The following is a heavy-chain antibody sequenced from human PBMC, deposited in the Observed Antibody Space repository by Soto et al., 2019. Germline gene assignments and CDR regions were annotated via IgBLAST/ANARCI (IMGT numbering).Heavy chain of an antibody. CDR3: VSEGKAASGSVRGWTAP. CDR2: IWYDGSNK. V-gene: IGHV3-33*01. D-gene: IGHD6-13*01. J-gene: IGHJ5*02. Sequence: QPGGSLRLSCAASGFSFSDYAMHWVRQVPDKGLEWVAVIWYDGSNKFYADSVKGRFTISRDNSKNTVDLQMNSLTAEDTAVYYCVSEGKAASGSVRGWTAPWGQGTQVTVSS. CDR1: GFSFSDYA.